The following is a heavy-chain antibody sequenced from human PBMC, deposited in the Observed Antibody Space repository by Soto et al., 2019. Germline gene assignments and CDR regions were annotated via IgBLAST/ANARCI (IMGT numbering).Heavy chain of an antibody. V-gene: IGHV1-3*01. D-gene: IGHD3-10*01. Sequence: ASVKVSCKASAYSFTNYVVHWVRQAPGQRLEWMGWINPGNGNTKYSQKCQGRVTITRDISATKAKMDLSSLLFHVPAFYDYAVAVKSRITINPDTSKNQLSLQLNSVTPEDTAVYYCAREGMKSGGQSLWGSIAARPGVYYYYYMDVWGKGTTVTVSS. CDR1: AYSFTNYV. CDR2: INPGNGNT. CDR3: AVAVKSRITINPDTSKNQLSLQLNSVTPEDTAVYYCAREGMKSGGQSLWGSIAARPGVYYYYYMDV. J-gene: IGHJ6*03.